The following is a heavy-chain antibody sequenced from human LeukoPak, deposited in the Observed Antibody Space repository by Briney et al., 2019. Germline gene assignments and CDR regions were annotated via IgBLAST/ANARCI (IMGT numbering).Heavy chain of an antibody. CDR2: INPNSGGT. CDR1: GYTFTGYY. Sequence: ASVKVSCKASGYTFTGYYMHWVRQAPGQGLEWMGWINPNSGGTNYAQKFQGRVTMTRDTSISTAYMELSRLRSDDTAVYYCARENNAARPPYGMDVRGQGTTVTVSS. V-gene: IGHV1-2*02. D-gene: IGHD6-6*01. CDR3: ARENNAARPPYGMDV. J-gene: IGHJ6*02.